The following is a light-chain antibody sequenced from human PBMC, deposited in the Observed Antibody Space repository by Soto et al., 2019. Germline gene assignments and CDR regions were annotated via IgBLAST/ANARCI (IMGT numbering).Light chain of an antibody. J-gene: IGKJ4*01. CDR3: QQTYNTPLT. CDR1: QSVSSNY. CDR2: GAS. V-gene: IGKV3-20*01. Sequence: SVLTQSPGTLSLSPGQRATLSCRASQSVSSNYLAWYQQKPGQAPRLLIYGASTRATGIPDRFSGSGSGTDFTLTITSLQPADFATYYCQQTYNTPLTFGGGTKVDIK.